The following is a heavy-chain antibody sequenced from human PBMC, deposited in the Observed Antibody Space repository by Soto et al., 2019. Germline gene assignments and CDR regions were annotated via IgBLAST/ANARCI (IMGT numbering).Heavy chain of an antibody. Sequence: QVQLVQSGAEVKKPGSSVKVSCKASGGTFSSYAISWVRQAPGQGLEWMGGIIPIFGTANYAQKFQGRVTITADESTSTAYMERSSLRSEDTAVYYCARADSSGWYRGKYYFDYWGQGALVTVSS. CDR2: IIPIFGTA. CDR3: ARADSSGWYRGKYYFDY. V-gene: IGHV1-69*01. D-gene: IGHD6-19*01. CDR1: GGTFSSYA. J-gene: IGHJ4*02.